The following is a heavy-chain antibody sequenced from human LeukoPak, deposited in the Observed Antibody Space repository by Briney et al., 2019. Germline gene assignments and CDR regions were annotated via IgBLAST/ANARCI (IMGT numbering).Heavy chain of an antibody. D-gene: IGHD6-13*01. Sequence: GGSLRLSCAASGFTFSSYAMSWVRQAPGKGLEWVSTIINSGTNTYYADSVKGRLTISRDNSKNTLYLQMNSLRAEDTAVYYCAKDDGLAAAGTSFDYWGQGTLVTVSS. J-gene: IGHJ4*02. CDR3: AKDDGLAAAGTSFDY. V-gene: IGHV3-23*01. CDR1: GFTFSSYA. CDR2: IINSGTNT.